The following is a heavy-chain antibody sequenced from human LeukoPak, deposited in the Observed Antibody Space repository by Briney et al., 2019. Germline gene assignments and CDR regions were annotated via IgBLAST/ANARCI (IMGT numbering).Heavy chain of an antibody. V-gene: IGHV3-48*04. CDR3: ARDYDFWSDY. CDR1: GFTFSSYS. Sequence: PGGSLRLSCAASGFTFSSYSMNWVRQAPGKGLEWVSYISSSSSTIYYADSVKGRFTISRDNAKNSLYLQMNSLRAEDTAVCYCARDYDFWSDYWGQGTLVTVSS. CDR2: ISSSSSTI. J-gene: IGHJ4*02. D-gene: IGHD3-3*01.